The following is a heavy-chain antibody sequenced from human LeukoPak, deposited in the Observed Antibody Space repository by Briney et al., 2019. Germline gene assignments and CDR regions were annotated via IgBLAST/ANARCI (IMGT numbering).Heavy chain of an antibody. Sequence: SETLSLTCTVSGGSISSSSYYWGWIRQPPGKGLEWIGSIYYSGSTYYNPSLKSRVTISVDTSKNQFSLKLSSVTAADTAVYYCTGWLPHFDYWGQGTLVTVSS. CDR2: IYYSGST. J-gene: IGHJ4*02. D-gene: IGHD3-22*01. V-gene: IGHV4-39*01. CDR3: TGWLPHFDY. CDR1: GGSISSSSYY.